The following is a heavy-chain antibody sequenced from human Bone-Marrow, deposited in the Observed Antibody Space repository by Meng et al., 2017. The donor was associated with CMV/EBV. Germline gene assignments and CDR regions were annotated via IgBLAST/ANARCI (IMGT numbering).Heavy chain of an antibody. CDR2: ISVYDGDT. V-gene: IGHV1-18*01. CDR1: GYRFTTYG. Sequence: ASLKVSCKTSGYRFTTYGISWVRQAPGQGLEWMGWISVYDGDTKYAQKYQGRVTMTTDTSTTTAYMELSRLRSDDTAVYYCAGMRMPGPYYYYGMDVWGQGTTVTVSS. D-gene: IGHD1-14*01. CDR3: AGMRMPGPYYYYGMDV. J-gene: IGHJ6*02.